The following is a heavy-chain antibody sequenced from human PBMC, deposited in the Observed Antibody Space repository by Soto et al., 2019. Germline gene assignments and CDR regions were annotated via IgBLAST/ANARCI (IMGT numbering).Heavy chain of an antibody. V-gene: IGHV1-18*01. CDR2: ISGYDGNT. CDR3: ARGGSGSYIDY. Sequence: HVQLVQSEPEVKKPGASVKVSCKASGYTFRSYGINWVRQAPGQGLEGMGWISGYDGNTNYAQMFQGRVTLTTDTSTTTAYMEWRSRRSDDTAVYYCARGGSGSYIDYWGRGALVTVSS. J-gene: IGHJ4*02. CDR1: GYTFRSYG. D-gene: IGHD3-22*01.